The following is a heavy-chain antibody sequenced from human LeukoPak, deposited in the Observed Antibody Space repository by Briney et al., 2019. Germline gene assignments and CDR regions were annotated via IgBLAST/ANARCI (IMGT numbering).Heavy chain of an antibody. CDR2: IYTSGST. Sequence: SETLSLTCTVSGGSISSNYWSWIRQPAGKGLEWIGRIYTSGSTNYNPSLKSRVSTSLDTSKNQFSLKLNSVTAADTTVYYCARQPPYYYGMDVWGRGTTVTVFS. V-gene: IGHV4-4*07. J-gene: IGHJ6*02. CDR1: GGSISSNY. CDR3: ARQPPYYYGMDV.